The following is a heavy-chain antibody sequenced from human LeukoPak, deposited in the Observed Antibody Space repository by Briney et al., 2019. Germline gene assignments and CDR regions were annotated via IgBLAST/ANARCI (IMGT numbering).Heavy chain of an antibody. Sequence: PSETLSLTCTVSGGSMSSYYWSWIRQPPGKGLEWIGYIYYSGSTNYNPSLKSRVTISVGTSKNQFSLKLSSVTVADTAVYYCARHGPVRYSSSWYGAFDIWGQGTMVTVSS. D-gene: IGHD6-13*01. CDR2: IYYSGST. CDR3: ARHGPVRYSSSWYGAFDI. V-gene: IGHV4-59*08. J-gene: IGHJ3*02. CDR1: GGSMSSYY.